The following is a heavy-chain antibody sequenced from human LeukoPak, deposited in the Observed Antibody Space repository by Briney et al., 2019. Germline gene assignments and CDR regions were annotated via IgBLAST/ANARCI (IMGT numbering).Heavy chain of an antibody. CDR3: ARGRDWFDP. V-gene: IGHV4-39*07. Sequence: SETLSLTCTVSGGSISSSSYYWGWIRQPPGKGLEWIGSIYYSGSTYYNPSLKSRVTISVDTSKNQFSLKLSSVTAADTAVYYCARGRDWFDPWGQGTLVTVSS. CDR2: IYYSGST. CDR1: GGSISSSSYY. J-gene: IGHJ5*02.